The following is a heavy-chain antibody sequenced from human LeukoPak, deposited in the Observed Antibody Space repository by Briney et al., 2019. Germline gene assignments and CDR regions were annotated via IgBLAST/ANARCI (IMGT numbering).Heavy chain of an antibody. J-gene: IGHJ3*02. D-gene: IGHD4-23*01. V-gene: IGHV4-39*07. CDR2: IYYSGGT. Sequence: SETLSLTCTVSGGSISSSSYYWGWIRQPPGKGLEWIGSIYYSGGTYYNPSLKSRVTISVDTSKNQFSLKLSSVTAADTAVYYCARAPTVVTRFDAFDIWGQGTMVTVSS. CDR1: GGSISSSSYY. CDR3: ARAPTVVTRFDAFDI.